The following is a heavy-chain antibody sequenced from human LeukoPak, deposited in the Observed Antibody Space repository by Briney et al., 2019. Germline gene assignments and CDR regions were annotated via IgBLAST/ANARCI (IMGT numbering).Heavy chain of an antibody. V-gene: IGHV3-23*01. CDR2: ISASGGST. J-gene: IGHJ4*02. Sequence: GGSLRLSCAASGFTLRSYAMSWVRQAPGKGLEWVSTISASGGSTGYADSVKGRFTISRDNSKNTLYLQMNSLRAEDTAVFYCATDHDSTAYYLDYWGQGTLVTVSS. D-gene: IGHD3-22*01. CDR3: ATDHDSTAYYLDY. CDR1: GFTLRSYA.